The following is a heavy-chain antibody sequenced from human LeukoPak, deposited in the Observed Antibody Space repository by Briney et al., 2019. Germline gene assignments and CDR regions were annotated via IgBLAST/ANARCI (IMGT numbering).Heavy chain of an antibody. CDR2: IYYNGIT. CDR3: ARGDYNDGAGYLDH. CDR1: GGSIFSGDYY. Sequence: KPSETLSPTCTVSGGSIFSGDYYWNWIRQPPGKGLEWIGYIYYNGITYYNPSLESRVTISVDTSKNQFSLKLSSVTAADTAVYYCARGDYNDGAGYLDHWGQGTLVPVSS. J-gene: IGHJ5*02. V-gene: IGHV4-30-4*01. D-gene: IGHD3-22*01.